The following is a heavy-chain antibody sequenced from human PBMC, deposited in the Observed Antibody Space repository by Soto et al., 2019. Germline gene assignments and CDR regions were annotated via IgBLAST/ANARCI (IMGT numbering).Heavy chain of an antibody. CDR3: ARDESGSSVNWGYSGGAYYFDY. CDR2: ISSSSSTI. CDR1: GFTFSSYS. Sequence: GGSLRLSCAASGFTFSSYSMNWVRQAPGKGLEWVSYISSSSSTIYYADSVKGRFTISRDNAKNSLYLQMNSLRDEDTAVYYCARDESGSSVNWGYSGGAYYFDYWGQGTLVTFSS. V-gene: IGHV3-48*02. D-gene: IGHD1-26*01. J-gene: IGHJ4*02.